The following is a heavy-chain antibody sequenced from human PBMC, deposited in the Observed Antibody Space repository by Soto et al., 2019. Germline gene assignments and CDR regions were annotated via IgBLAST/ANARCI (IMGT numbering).Heavy chain of an antibody. Sequence: ASVKVSCKASGYPFTGYYMHWVRHAPGQGLEWMGWINPNSGGTNYAQKFQGRVTMTRDTSISTAYMELSRLRSDNTAVYYCARGSRRIAAAGTGWFDPWGQGTLVTVSS. J-gene: IGHJ5*02. CDR2: INPNSGGT. D-gene: IGHD6-13*01. CDR3: ARGSRRIAAAGTGWFDP. V-gene: IGHV1-2*02. CDR1: GYPFTGYY.